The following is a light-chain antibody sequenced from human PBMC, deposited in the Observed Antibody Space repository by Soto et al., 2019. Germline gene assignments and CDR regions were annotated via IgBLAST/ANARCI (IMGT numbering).Light chain of an antibody. V-gene: IGKV1-17*01. Sequence: DIQMTQSPSSLSASVGDRVTITCRASQGIRNDLGWFQQRPGKAPKRLSYGASNVQSGGTSRFSGRGYGTEFTLAISSLQPEDVATYYCLQYNSYPRTFGQGTQLEIK. CDR2: GAS. CDR3: LQYNSYPRT. CDR1: QGIRND. J-gene: IGKJ2*01.